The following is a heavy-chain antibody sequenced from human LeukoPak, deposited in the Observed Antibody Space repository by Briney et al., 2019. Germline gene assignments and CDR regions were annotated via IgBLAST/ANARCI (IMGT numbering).Heavy chain of an antibody. V-gene: IGHV3-53*01. J-gene: IGHJ4*02. D-gene: IGHD6-13*01. CDR3: ARQQLVRGGFDY. CDR1: GFTVSGNY. CDR2: IYSGGST. Sequence: PGGSLRLSCVVSGFTVSGNYMSWVRQAPGKGLEWVSVIYSGGSTYYADSVKGRFTISRDNSKNTLYLQMNSLRAEDTAVYYCARQQLVRGGFDYWGQGTLVTVSS.